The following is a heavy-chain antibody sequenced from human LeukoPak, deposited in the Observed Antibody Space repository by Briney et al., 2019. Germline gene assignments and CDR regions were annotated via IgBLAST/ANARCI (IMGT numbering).Heavy chain of an antibody. D-gene: IGHD1-26*01. V-gene: IGHV3-7*01. Sequence: GGSLRLSCAASGFTFSSYWMSWVRQAAGKGLEWVANIKQDGSETYSVDSVKGRFTISRDNAQKSLSLQMNSLRGEDTAVYYCARDQGNGGSYPDYWGQGTLVTVSS. CDR1: GFTFSSYW. CDR2: IKQDGSET. CDR3: ARDQGNGGSYPDY. J-gene: IGHJ4*02.